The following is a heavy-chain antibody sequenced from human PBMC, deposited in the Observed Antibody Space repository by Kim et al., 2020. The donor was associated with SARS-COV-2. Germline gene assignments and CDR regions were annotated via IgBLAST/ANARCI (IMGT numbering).Heavy chain of an antibody. V-gene: IGHV3-23*01. CDR1: GFIFVNYA. J-gene: IGHJ6*02. Sequence: GGSLRLSCAASGFIFVNYAINWVRQAPGKGLEWVSGISISGANTYYADSVKGRFTISRDNSKNTLYLQMNSLRGEDTAVYYCAKKAGGNYYSGMDVWGQGTTVTVSS. D-gene: IGHD1-26*01. CDR2: ISISGANT. CDR3: AKKAGGNYYSGMDV.